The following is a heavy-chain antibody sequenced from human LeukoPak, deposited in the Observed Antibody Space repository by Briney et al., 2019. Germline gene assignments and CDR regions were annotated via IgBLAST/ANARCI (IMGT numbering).Heavy chain of an antibody. V-gene: IGHV3-72*01. Sequence: GGPLRLLCGASGHTFSDHYMDWARHARGRAQECVGRTRKKANSYITEYAASVKGRFTISRDDSKNSLYLQMNSLKTEDTAVYYCALTSRADYFDYWGQGTLVTVSS. J-gene: IGHJ4*02. CDR2: TRKKANSYIT. D-gene: IGHD3-9*01. CDR1: GHTFSDHY. CDR3: ALTSRADYFDY.